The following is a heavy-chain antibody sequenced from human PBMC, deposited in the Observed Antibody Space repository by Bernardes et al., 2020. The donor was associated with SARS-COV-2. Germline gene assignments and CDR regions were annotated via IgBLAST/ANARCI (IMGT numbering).Heavy chain of an antibody. CDR1: GGSISSYY. J-gene: IGHJ4*02. CDR2: IYTSGST. Sequence: SETLSLTCTVSGGSISSYYWSWIRQPAGKGLEWIGRIYTSGSTNYNPSLKSRVTMSVDTSKNQFSLKLSSVTAADTAVYYCARGPLALGPDSSFDYWGQGTLVTVSS. CDR3: ARGPLALGPDSSFDY. D-gene: IGHD7-27*01. V-gene: IGHV4-4*07.